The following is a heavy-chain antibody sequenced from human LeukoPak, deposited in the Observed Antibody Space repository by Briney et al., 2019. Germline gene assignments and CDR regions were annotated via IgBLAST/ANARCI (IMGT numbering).Heavy chain of an antibody. Sequence: GGSLRLPCAASGFTFSSYEMNWVRQAPGKGLEWVSYISSSGSTIYYADSVKGRFTISRDNAKNSLYLQMNSLRAEDTAVYYCAELGITMIGGVWGKGTTVTVSS. CDR3: AELGITMIGGV. J-gene: IGHJ6*04. V-gene: IGHV3-48*03. CDR2: ISSSGSTI. CDR1: GFTFSSYE. D-gene: IGHD3-10*02.